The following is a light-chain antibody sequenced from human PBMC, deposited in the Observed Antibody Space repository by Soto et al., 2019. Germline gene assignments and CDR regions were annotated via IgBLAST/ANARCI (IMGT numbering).Light chain of an antibody. Sequence: TVFTRSRCGLWLTHGARVSLSCSLSQSAKTKSLAWYQQSTGQPPRLLIHGASSRATGIPDRFSGSGSGTDFTLTISRLEPEDFAVYDCHQYGSSPQTSGQRTKVDI. CDR1: QSAKTKS. CDR3: HQYGSSPQT. CDR2: GAS. V-gene: IGKV3-20*01. J-gene: IGKJ1*01.